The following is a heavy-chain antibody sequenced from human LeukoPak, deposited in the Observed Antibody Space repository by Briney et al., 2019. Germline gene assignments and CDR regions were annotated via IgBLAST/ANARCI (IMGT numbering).Heavy chain of an antibody. CDR3: ARRFRRFLEWLLHPPLDY. CDR2: MYHSGST. D-gene: IGHD3-3*01. J-gene: IGHJ4*02. Sequence: PSETLSLTCTVSGYSVSSGYYWGWIRPPPGKGLEWIGSMYHSGSTYYNPSLKSRVTISVDTSKNQFSLKLSSVTAADTAVYYCARRFRRFLEWLLHPPLDYWGQGTLVTVSS. CDR1: GYSVSSGYY. V-gene: IGHV4-38-2*02.